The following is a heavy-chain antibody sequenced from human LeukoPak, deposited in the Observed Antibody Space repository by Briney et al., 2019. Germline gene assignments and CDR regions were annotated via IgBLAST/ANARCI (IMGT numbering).Heavy chain of an antibody. D-gene: IGHD3/OR15-3a*01. J-gene: IGHJ4*02. V-gene: IGHV1-18*01. CDR3: ARGVGVWAGYYVAAFYLDL. CDR2: ISGNNGNT. Sequence: ASVKVSCKTSGYTFTSYGLIWVRQAPGQGLEWMGWISGNNGNTNYAQEFQDRVTMTTDKSTSSAYMELRSLTSDDTAVYYCARGVGVWAGYYVAAFYLDLWGQGTWVAVHS. CDR1: GYTFTSYG.